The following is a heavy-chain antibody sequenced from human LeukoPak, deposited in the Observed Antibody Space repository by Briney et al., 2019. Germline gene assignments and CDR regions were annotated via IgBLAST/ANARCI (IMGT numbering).Heavy chain of an antibody. V-gene: IGHV1-2*02. CDR3: ARAVNWNDENLNWFDP. Sequence: ASVKVSCKTSGYTFTGNFMHWVRQAPGQGLEWMGWINPNSGGTNYAQKFQGRVTMTRDTSISTAYMELSRLRSDDTAVYYCARAVNWNDENLNWFDPRGQGTLVTVSS. CDR1: GYTFTGNF. J-gene: IGHJ5*02. CDR2: INPNSGGT. D-gene: IGHD1-1*01.